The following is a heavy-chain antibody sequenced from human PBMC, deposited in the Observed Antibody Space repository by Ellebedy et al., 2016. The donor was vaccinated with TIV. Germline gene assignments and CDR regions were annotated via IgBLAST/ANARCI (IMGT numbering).Heavy chain of an antibody. CDR2: ITHSGST. V-gene: IGHV4-34*01. Sequence: MPSETLSLTCAVYGGSFSGYYWSWIRPPPGTGLEWIGEITHSGSTNYNPSLKSRVTISVDTSKNQFSLNLSSVTAADTAVYYCARGLARDYWGQGTLVTVSS. J-gene: IGHJ4*02. CDR3: ARGLARDY. CDR1: GGSFSGYY.